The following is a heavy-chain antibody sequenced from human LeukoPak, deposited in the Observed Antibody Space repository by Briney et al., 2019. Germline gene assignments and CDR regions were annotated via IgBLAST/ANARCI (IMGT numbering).Heavy chain of an antibody. CDR3: ARAPHDMVRGVINYLDWYFDL. J-gene: IGHJ2*01. D-gene: IGHD3-10*01. Sequence: SETLSLTCTVSGGSISSSSYYWGWIRQPPGKGLEWIGSIYYSGSTYYNPSLKSRVTISVDTSKNQFSLKLSSVTAADTAVYYCARAPHDMVRGVINYLDWYFDLWGRGTLVTVSS. V-gene: IGHV4-39*07. CDR1: GGSISSSSYY. CDR2: IYYSGST.